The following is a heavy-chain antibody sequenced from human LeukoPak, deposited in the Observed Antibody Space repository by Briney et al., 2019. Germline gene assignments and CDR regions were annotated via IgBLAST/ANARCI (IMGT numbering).Heavy chain of an antibody. Sequence: SATLSLTCTVSGGSISSYYWSWIRQPPGKGLEWIGYIYYSGSTNYNPSLKSRVTISVDTSKNQFSLKLSSVTAADTAVYYCARTMYYYGSGDSDYWGQGTLVSVSS. CDR2: IYYSGST. CDR1: GGSISSYY. D-gene: IGHD3-10*01. CDR3: ARTMYYYGSGDSDY. V-gene: IGHV4-59*01. J-gene: IGHJ4*02.